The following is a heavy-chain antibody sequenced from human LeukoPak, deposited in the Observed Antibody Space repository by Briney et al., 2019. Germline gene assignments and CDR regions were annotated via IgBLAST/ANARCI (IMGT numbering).Heavy chain of an antibody. CDR1: GGSFSGYY. D-gene: IGHD3-10*01. CDR2: INHSGST. J-gene: IGHJ3*02. V-gene: IGHV4-34*01. Sequence: SETLSLTCAVYGGSFSGYYWSWIRQPPGKGLEWIGEINHSGSTNYNPSLKSRVTISVDTSKNQFSLKLSSVTAADTAVYYCARDRRSATRAFDIWGQGTMVTVSS. CDR3: ARDRRSATRAFDI.